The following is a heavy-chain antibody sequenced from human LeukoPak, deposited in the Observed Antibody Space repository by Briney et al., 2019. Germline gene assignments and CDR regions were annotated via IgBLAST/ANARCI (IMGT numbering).Heavy chain of an antibody. CDR2: IIPIFGTA. CDR3: ARRPQDDFWSAAAFDY. D-gene: IGHD3-3*01. J-gene: IGHJ4*02. CDR1: GGTFSSYA. Sequence: ASVKVSCKASGGTFSSYAISWVRQAPGQGLEWMGGIIPIFGTANYAQKFQGRVTITADESTSTAYMELSSLRSEDTAVYYCARRPQDDFWSAAAFDYWGQGTLVTVSS. V-gene: IGHV1-69*13.